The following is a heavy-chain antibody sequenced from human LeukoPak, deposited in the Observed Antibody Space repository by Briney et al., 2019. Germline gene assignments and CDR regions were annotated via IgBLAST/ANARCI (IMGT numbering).Heavy chain of an antibody. V-gene: IGHV1-8*02. J-gene: IGHJ4*02. CDR2: MNPNSGNT. CDR1: GGTFSSYA. CDR3: ARATSSRDHTAGY. D-gene: IGHD5-18*01. Sequence: ASVKVSCKASGGTFSSYAINWVRQATGQGLEWMGWMNPNSGNTGYAQKFQGRVTMTRNTSISTAYMELSSLRSEDTAVYYCARATSSRDHTAGYWGQGTLVTVSS.